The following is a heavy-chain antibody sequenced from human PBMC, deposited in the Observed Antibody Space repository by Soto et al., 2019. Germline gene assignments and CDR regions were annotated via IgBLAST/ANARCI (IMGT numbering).Heavy chain of an antibody. J-gene: IGHJ4*02. D-gene: IGHD2-2*01. CDR3: SKDPEVRTRSRPGDY. CDR1: GFIFNNYG. CDR2: ISWDGSMK. Sequence: PGGSLRLSCAASGFIFNNYGMHWVRQAPGKGLQWVATISWDGSMKHYEASVKGRFTISRDNSKNTLYLQMSSLRAEDTAMYYCSKDPEVRTRSRPGDYWGQGTLVTVSS. V-gene: IGHV3-30*18.